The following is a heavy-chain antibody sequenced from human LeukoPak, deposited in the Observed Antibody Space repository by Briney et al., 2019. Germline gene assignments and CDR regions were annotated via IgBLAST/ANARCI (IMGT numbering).Heavy chain of an antibody. Sequence: GASVKVSCKASGYTFTGYYMHWVRQAPGQGLEWMGRINPNSGGTNYAQKFQGRVTMTRDTSISTAYMELSRLRSDDTAVYYCARDSRYYDFWSGYSPFDYWGQGTLVTVSS. J-gene: IGHJ4*02. CDR2: INPNSGGT. CDR3: ARDSRYYDFWSGYSPFDY. D-gene: IGHD3-3*01. V-gene: IGHV1-2*06. CDR1: GYTFTGYY.